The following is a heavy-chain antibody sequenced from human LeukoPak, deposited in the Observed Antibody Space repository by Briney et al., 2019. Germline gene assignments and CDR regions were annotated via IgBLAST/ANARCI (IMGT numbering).Heavy chain of an antibody. V-gene: IGHV1-8*01. CDR2: MNPNSGNA. Sequence: ASVKVSCKASGYTFTSYDINWVRQATGQGLEWMGWMNPNSGNAGYAQKFQGRVTMTRDTSISTAYMELSSLRSDDTAVYYCARGRSSWYVFDYWGKGTLVTVSS. D-gene: IGHD6-13*01. J-gene: IGHJ4*02. CDR1: GYTFTSYD. CDR3: ARGRSSWYVFDY.